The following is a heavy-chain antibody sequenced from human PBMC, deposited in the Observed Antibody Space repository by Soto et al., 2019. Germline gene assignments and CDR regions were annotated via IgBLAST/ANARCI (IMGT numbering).Heavy chain of an antibody. J-gene: IGHJ4*02. CDR3: AKIKDYSVYPLRDY. CDR2: IYHSGST. Sequence: QVQLQESGPGLVKPSGTLSLTCAVSGGSINNSDWWSWVRQPPGKGLEWIGEIYHSGSTTYNPSLKRRVTMSVDKSKNKFSQKLSSVTAAGTAVYYCAKIKDYSVYPLRDYWGEVTLVTVSS. V-gene: IGHV4-4*02. D-gene: IGHD4-17*01. CDR1: GGSINNSDW.